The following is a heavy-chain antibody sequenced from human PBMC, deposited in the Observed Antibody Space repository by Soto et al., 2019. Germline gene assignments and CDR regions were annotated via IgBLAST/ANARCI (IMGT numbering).Heavy chain of an antibody. V-gene: IGHV4-59*01. CDR2: IYYSGST. D-gene: IGHD2-21*01. CDR1: GGSISSYY. J-gene: IGHJ4*02. CDR3: ARDDSRMWPSHYFDY. Sequence: PSETLSLTCTVSGGSISSYYWSWIRQPPGKGLEWIGYIYYSGSTNYNPSLKSRVTISVDTSKNQFSLKLSSVTAADTAVYYCARDDSRMWPSHYFDYWGQGTLVTVSS.